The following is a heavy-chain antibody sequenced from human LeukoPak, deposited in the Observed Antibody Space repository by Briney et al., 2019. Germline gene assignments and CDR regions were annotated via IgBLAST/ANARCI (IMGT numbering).Heavy chain of an antibody. J-gene: IGHJ4*02. CDR1: GGSFSGYY. D-gene: IGHD3-10*02. Sequence: SETLSLTCAVYGGSFSGYYWSWIRQPPGKGLEWIGEINHSGSTNYNPSLKSRVTISVDTSKNQFSLKLSSVTAADTAVYYCAREGIYYVKIDYWGQGTLVTVSS. V-gene: IGHV4-34*01. CDR2: INHSGST. CDR3: AREGIYYVKIDY.